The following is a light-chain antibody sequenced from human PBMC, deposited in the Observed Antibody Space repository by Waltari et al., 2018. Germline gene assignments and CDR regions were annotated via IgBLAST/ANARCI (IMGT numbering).Light chain of an antibody. CDR1: QTIISW. CDR3: QQDDSLWS. Sequence: DIQMTQSPSTLSASIGDRVTITCRASQTIISWLAWYQQKPGQAPRLLIYRATALETGVPWRFSGSGSGTEFTLTSNGLQPDDSANYCWQQDDSLWSFGQGTKVEVK. J-gene: IGKJ1*01. CDR2: RAT. V-gene: IGKV1-5*03.